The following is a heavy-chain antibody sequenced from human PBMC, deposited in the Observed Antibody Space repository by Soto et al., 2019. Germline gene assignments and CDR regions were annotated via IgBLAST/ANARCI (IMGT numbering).Heavy chain of an antibody. V-gene: IGHV3-48*03. CDR3: ARSRGGGFDDYFYH. Sequence: EVQLVESGGGWVQPGGSLRLSCAAPAFIFIGYEMNWVRQAPGKGLEWISYISNSGTTVKYADSVKGRFTVSRDNAKKSLYLQMHSLRVEDTAVYFCARSRGGGFDDYFYHWGQGTLVTVSS. CDR1: AFIFIGYE. D-gene: IGHD2-15*01. CDR2: ISNSGTTV. J-gene: IGHJ4*02.